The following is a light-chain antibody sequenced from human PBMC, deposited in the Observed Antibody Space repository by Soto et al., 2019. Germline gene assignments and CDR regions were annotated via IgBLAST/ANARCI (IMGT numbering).Light chain of an antibody. CDR3: SSYTSRTTPV. V-gene: IGLV2-14*01. CDR1: LRDVCGYAY. J-gene: IGLJ2*01. CDR2: EVS. Sequence: QSVLTQPASVSGSPGQTITISCTGTLRDVCGYAYVSWYQQYTGKVPKLVISEVSNRPSGVSHRFSGSRSVNTASLTISGLQAEDEADYHCSSYTSRTTPVFGGGTKLTVL.